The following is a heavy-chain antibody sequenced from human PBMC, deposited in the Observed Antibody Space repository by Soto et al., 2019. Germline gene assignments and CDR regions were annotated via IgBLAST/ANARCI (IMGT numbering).Heavy chain of an antibody. J-gene: IGHJ3*02. CDR3: AREYCSSTSCSYAFDI. V-gene: IGHV3-33*01. CDR2: IWYDGSNK. CDR1: GFTFSSYG. Sequence: GGSLRLSCAASGFTFSSYGMHWVRQAPGKGLEWVAVIWYDGSNKYYADSVKGRFTISRDNSKNTLYLQMNSLRAEDTAVYYCAREYCSSTSCSYAFDIWGQGTMVTVSS. D-gene: IGHD2-2*01.